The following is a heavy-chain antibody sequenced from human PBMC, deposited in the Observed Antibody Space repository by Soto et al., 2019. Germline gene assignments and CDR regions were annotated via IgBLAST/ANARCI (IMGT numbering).Heavy chain of an antibody. Sequence: EVQLVESGGGLVQPGGSLRLSCAASGFTFSSYGMNWVRQAPGKGLVWVSRINPDVSTTSYAESVKGRITISTDNAKNNHYLKINSIGALQAAVYYSARVGIGYHHFDHWGQGTLVTVSS. CDR2: INPDVSTT. CDR1: GFTFSSYG. D-gene: IGHD5-18*01. J-gene: IGHJ4*02. CDR3: ARVGIGYHHFDH. V-gene: IGHV3-74*01.